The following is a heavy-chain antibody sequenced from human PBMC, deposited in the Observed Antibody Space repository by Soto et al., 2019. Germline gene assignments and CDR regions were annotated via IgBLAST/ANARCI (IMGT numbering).Heavy chain of an antibody. CDR1: GYTFTTCD. CDR2: MDPNSGST. D-gene: IGHD3-3*01. CDR3: ARERKFDFWRKGLDV. J-gene: IGHJ6*02. Sequence: GSSVKVSCKASGYTFTTCDINWVRHAPGQGLEWLGWMDPNSGSTGYAQNFQGRITMTRNISRNTAHMELSSLQSEDTAVYYCARERKFDFWRKGLDVWGQGTTVTVSS. V-gene: IGHV1-8*01.